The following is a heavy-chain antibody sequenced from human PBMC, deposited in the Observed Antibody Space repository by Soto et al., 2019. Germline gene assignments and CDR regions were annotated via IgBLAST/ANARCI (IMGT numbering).Heavy chain of an antibody. CDR1: GFTFGDYW. CDR3: AKLGSGYYTGLHFDY. V-gene: IGHV3-7*03. CDR2: MKKDGSEK. Sequence: GGSLRLSCAASGFTFGDYWMSWVRQPPGKGLEWVAHMKKDGSEKYYVDSVKGRFTVSRDNTKNSLYLQMNSLRAEDTAVYYCAKLGSGYYTGLHFDYWGPGTLVTVSS. D-gene: IGHD3-3*01. J-gene: IGHJ4*02.